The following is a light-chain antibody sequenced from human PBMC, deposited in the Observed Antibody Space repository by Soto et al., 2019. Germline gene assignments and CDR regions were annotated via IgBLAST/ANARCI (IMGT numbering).Light chain of an antibody. CDR1: SSDIGDYNY. Sequence: QSALTQPASVSGSPGQSIAISCTGSSSDIGDYNYVSWYQQHPGKAPKLMIYDVSNRPSGVSNHFSGSMSGNTASLTISGLQPEDEADYYCSSYTGSSTVVFGGGTKLTVL. V-gene: IGLV2-14*01. CDR3: SSYTGSSTVV. CDR2: DVS. J-gene: IGLJ2*01.